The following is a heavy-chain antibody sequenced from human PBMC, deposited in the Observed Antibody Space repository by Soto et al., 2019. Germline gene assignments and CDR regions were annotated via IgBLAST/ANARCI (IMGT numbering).Heavy chain of an antibody. CDR1: GFTFYNYV. V-gene: IGHV3-23*01. CDR2: VSGGGSTT. D-gene: IGHD4-17*01. Sequence: EVQLLESGGGLVQPGGSLRLSCEASGFTFYNYVLSWVRQAPGKGLEWVSVVSGGGSTTFYADSVRGRFTISRDNSKNTVYLQMDSLRAEDTAVYYCAKVVGMTTVTFDSYYFDYWGQGNLVTVSS. CDR3: AKVVGMTTVTFDSYYFDY. J-gene: IGHJ4*02.